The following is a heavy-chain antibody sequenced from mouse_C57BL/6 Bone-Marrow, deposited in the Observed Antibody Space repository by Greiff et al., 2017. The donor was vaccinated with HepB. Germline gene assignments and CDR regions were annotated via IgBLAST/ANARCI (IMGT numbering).Heavy chain of an antibody. CDR3: ARSRGNYSFDY. V-gene: IGHV1-26*01. J-gene: IGHJ2*01. CDR1: GYTFTDYY. Sequence: EVQLQQSGPELVKPGASVKISCKASGYTFTDYYMNWVKQSPGKSLEWIGDINPNNGGTSYNQKFKGKATLTVDKSSSTAYMELRSLTSEDSAVYDSARSRGNYSFDYWGQGTTLTVSS. D-gene: IGHD2-1*01. CDR2: INPNNGGT.